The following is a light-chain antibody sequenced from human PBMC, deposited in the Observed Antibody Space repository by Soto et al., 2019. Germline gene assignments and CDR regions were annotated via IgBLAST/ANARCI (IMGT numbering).Light chain of an antibody. CDR3: QQRSNWPPK. J-gene: IGKJ1*01. V-gene: IGKV3-11*01. CDR1: QSVSSY. Sequence: EIVLTQSPATLSLSPGERATLSCRASQSVSSYLAWYQQKPGQAPRLLIYDASNRATGIPARFSGSGSGTDFTRTISSLEPEDFAVYYCQQRSNWPPKFGQGTKVEIK. CDR2: DAS.